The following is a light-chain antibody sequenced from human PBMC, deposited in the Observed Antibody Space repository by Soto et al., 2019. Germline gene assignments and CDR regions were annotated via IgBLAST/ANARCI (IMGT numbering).Light chain of an antibody. J-gene: IGKJ1*01. CDR1: QSISSW. V-gene: IGKV1-5*03. CDR2: KTS. Sequence: DIQLTQSPSTLSASVGDRGTITCRASQSISSWLAWYQQKPGKAPNLLIYKTSNLESGVPSRFSGSGSGTEFTLTISSLQPDDFATYYCQYYNDYCWTFGQGTKVEIK. CDR3: QYYNDYCWT.